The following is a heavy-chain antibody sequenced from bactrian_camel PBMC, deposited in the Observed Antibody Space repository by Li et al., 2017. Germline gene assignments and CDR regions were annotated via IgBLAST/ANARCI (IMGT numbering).Heavy chain of an antibody. Sequence: VQLVESGGGSVQAGGSLRLSCSNAGRTSSYYRVAWFRQAPGKEREAVAAMTGGARTTNYGNFVSGRFTISRDNANGTLYLQMDSLRPEDTAMYYCASGPWGYCTRTKWEGGMNTWGKGTQVTVS. CDR1: GRTSSYYR. J-gene: IGHJ7*01. D-gene: IGHD1*01. V-gene: IGHV3-3*01. CDR2: MTGGARTT.